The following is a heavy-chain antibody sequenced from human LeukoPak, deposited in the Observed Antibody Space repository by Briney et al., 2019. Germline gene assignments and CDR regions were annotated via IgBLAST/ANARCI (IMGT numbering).Heavy chain of an antibody. D-gene: IGHD1-26*01. CDR1: GFTFSSYA. V-gene: IGHV3-64*01. J-gene: IGHJ4*02. Sequence: PGGSLRLSCAASGFTFSSYAMHWVRQAPGKGLEYVSAMSSNGGTTDYANSVKGRFTISRDNSKNTLYLQMGCLRAEDMAVYYCARVGDVGPFDYWGQGTLVTVSS. CDR3: ARVGDVGPFDY. CDR2: MSSNGGTT.